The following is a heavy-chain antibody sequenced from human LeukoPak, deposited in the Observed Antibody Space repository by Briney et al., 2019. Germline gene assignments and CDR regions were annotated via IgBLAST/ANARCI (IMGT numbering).Heavy chain of an antibody. V-gene: IGHV4-34*01. D-gene: IGHD3-10*01. CDR3: ASLKTSMVRGVIIHYFDY. CDR1: GGSFSGYY. CDR2: INHSGST. Sequence: SETLSLTCAVYGGSFSGYYWSWIRQPPGKGLEWIGEINHSGSTNYNPSLKSRVTISVDTSKNQFSLKLSSVTAAGTAVYYCASLKTSMVRGVIIHYFDYWGQGTLVTVSS. J-gene: IGHJ4*02.